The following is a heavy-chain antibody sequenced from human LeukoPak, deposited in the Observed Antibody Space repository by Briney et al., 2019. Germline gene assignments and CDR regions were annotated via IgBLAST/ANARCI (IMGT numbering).Heavy chain of an antibody. CDR2: ISSSSSYI. V-gene: IGHV3-21*01. D-gene: IGHD6-13*01. CDR3: ARDPRGIAAAGTGYYFDY. CDR1: GFTFSSYA. Sequence: GGSLRLSCAASGFTFSSYAMHWVRQAPGKGLEWVSSISSSSSYIYYADSVKGRFTISRDNAKNSLYLQMNSLRAEDTAVYYCARDPRGIAAAGTGYYFDYWGQGTLVTVSS. J-gene: IGHJ4*02.